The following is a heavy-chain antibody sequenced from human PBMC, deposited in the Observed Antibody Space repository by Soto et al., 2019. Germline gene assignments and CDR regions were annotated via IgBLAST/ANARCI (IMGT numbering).Heavy chain of an antibody. Sequence: SVKVTCKDSGYALTGNYMHWVRQAPGQGLEWMGWINPNSGGTNYAQKFQGRVTMTTDTSTSTAYMELRSLRSDDTAVYYCARDHLGYCSSTSCQVGFDPWGQGTLVTVSS. CDR1: GYALTGNY. J-gene: IGHJ5*02. CDR3: ARDHLGYCSSTSCQVGFDP. V-gene: IGHV1-2*02. CDR2: INPNSGGT. D-gene: IGHD2-2*01.